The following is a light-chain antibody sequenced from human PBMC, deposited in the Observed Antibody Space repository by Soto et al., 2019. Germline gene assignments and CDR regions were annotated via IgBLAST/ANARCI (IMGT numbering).Light chain of an antibody. CDR2: GAA. J-gene: IGKJ1*01. Sequence: DIVLTQSPGTLSLSPGEIATLSCRASQSVSSSYSAWYQQKPGQAPRLLIYGAASMATGVQDRFSGSGSGTDFTLTISRLEPEDFAVYYCQQYGNGPPQTFEQGTKVEIK. CDR1: QSVSSSY. V-gene: IGKV3-20*01. CDR3: QQYGNGPPQT.